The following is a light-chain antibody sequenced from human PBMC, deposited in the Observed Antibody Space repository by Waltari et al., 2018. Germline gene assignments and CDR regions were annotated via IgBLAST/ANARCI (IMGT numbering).Light chain of an antibody. CDR1: SSDVGGFNY. CDR2: DVS. J-gene: IGLJ2*01. CDR3: CSYAGSYTSDVV. V-gene: IGLV2-11*01. Sequence: QSALTPPRPVSGSPGQSVTLSCPGTSSDVGGFNYVSWSQQHPGKAPKLMIYDVSKRPSGVPDRVSGSKSGNTASLTISGLQAEDEADYYCCSYAGSYTSDVVFGGGTKLTVL.